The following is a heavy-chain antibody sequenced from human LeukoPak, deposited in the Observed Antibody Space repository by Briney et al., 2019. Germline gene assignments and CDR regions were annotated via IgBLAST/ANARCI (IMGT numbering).Heavy chain of an antibody. CDR1: GFTFSSYG. V-gene: IGHV3-30*18. CDR2: ISYDGSNK. D-gene: IGHD5-18*01. CDR3: AKPRGIQLWSSFDY. J-gene: IGHJ4*02. Sequence: GGSLRLSCAASGFTFSSYGMHWVRQAPGKGLEWVAVISYDGSNKYYADSVKGRFTISRDNSKNTLYLQMNSLRAGDTAVYYCAKPRGIQLWSSFDYWGQGTLVTVSS.